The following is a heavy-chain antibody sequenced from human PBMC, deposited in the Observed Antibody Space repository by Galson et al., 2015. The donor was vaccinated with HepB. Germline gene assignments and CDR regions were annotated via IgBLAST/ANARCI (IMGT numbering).Heavy chain of an antibody. J-gene: IGHJ4*02. CDR3: ARIYDTTAYYYFPGRY. V-gene: IGHV3-23*01. Sequence: SLRLSCAASGFTFSNYAMTWVRQAPGKGLEWVSAISGSGGSTYYADSVKGRFTISRDNSKNTLFLQMNSLRAEDTAVYYCARIYDTTAYYYFPGRYWGQGTLVTVSP. CDR2: ISGSGGST. D-gene: IGHD3-22*01. CDR1: GFTFSNYA.